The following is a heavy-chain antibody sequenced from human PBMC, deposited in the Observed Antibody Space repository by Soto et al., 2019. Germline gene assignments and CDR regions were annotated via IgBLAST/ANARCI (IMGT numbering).Heavy chain of an antibody. CDR1: GGTFSSYA. D-gene: IGHD6-13*01. V-gene: IGHV1-69*13. CDR2: IIPIFGTA. J-gene: IGHJ4*02. CDR3: ARDEFAGNRSFDY. Sequence: SVKVSCKASGGTFSSYAISWVRQAPGQGLEWMGGIIPIFGTANYAQKFQGRVTITADESTSTAYMELSSLRSEDTAVYYCARDEFAGNRSFDYWGQGTLVTVSS.